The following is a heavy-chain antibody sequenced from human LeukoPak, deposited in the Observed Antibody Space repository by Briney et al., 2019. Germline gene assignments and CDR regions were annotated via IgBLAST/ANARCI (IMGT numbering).Heavy chain of an antibody. D-gene: IGHD3-22*01. CDR2: INPNSGGT. J-gene: IGHJ3*02. V-gene: IGHV1-2*02. CDR1: GYTFTGYY. Sequence: ASVKVSCKASGYTFTGYYMHWVRPALGQGLEWMGWINPNSGGTNYAQKFQGRVTMTRDTSISTAYMELSRLRSDDTAVYYCARDRTPWVVVVIDHDAFDIWGQGTMVTVSS. CDR3: ARDRTPWVVVVIDHDAFDI.